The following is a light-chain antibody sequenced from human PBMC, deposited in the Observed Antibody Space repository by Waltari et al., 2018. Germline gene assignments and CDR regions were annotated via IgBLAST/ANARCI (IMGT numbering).Light chain of an antibody. CDR2: GAS. CDR3: HEYEYWPPGT. V-gene: IGKV3-15*01. J-gene: IGKJ3*01. Sequence: EIVMTQSPATLSVSPGDRDTLSCRASQSVRTNLAWFQQKPGQPPRLLISGASTRATGIPARFSGSGSGTEFTLTITGLQSEDFAVYYCHEYEYWPPGTFGPGTKVEIK. CDR1: QSVRTN.